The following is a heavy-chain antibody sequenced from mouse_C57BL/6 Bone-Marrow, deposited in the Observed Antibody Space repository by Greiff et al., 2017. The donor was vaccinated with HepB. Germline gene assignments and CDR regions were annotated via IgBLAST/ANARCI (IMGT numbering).Heavy chain of an antibody. CDR3: TRKIIMYDYGSSYGWFAY. Sequence: EVKVEESGGGLVQPGGSMKLSCAASGFTFSDAWMDWVRQSPEKGLEWVAEIRNKANNHATYYAESVKGRFTISRDDSKSSVYRQMNSLRAEDTGMYYCTRKIIMYDYGSSYGWFAYWGQGTLVTVSA. J-gene: IGHJ3*01. D-gene: IGHD1-1*01. V-gene: IGHV6-6*01. CDR2: IRNKANNHAT. CDR1: GFTFSDAW.